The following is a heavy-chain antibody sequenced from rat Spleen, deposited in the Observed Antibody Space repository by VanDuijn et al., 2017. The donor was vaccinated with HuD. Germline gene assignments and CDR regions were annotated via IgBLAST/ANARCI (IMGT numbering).Heavy chain of an antibody. CDR1: GFTFSNYG. CDR3: TRGDGYNRY. V-gene: IGHV5-20*01. J-gene: IGHJ4*01. Sequence: EVQLVESGGGLVQPGRSMKLSCAASGFTFSNYGLAWVRQAPKQGLEWVAYISYDGGSTYYRDSVKGRFTISRDNAKSTLYLQMDSLRSEDTATYYCTRGDGYNRYWGQGASVTVSS. D-gene: IGHD1-4*01. CDR2: ISYDGGST.